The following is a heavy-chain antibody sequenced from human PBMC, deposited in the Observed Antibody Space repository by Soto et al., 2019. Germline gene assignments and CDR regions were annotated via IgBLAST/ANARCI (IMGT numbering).Heavy chain of an antibody. J-gene: IGHJ4*02. CDR3: ARLALYTGYSSSGLNFDY. V-gene: IGHV4-59*08. CDR1: GGSISSYY. D-gene: IGHD6-13*01. Sequence: SETLSLTCTVSGGSISSYYWSWIRQPPGKGLEWIGYIYYSGSTNYNPSLKSRVTISVDTSKNQFSLKLSSVTAADTAVYYCARLALYTGYSSSGLNFDYWGQGTLVTVSS. CDR2: IYYSGST.